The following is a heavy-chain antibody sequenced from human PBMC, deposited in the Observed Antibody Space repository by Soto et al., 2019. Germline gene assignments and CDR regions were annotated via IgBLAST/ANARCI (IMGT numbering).Heavy chain of an antibody. D-gene: IGHD2-15*01. CDR3: ARESYCSGGSCLHYYRPPRN. J-gene: IGHJ4*02. CDR2: IIPIFGTA. V-gene: IGHV1-69*01. CDR1: GGTFSSYA. Sequence: QVQLVQSGAEVKKPGSSVKVSCKASGGTFSSYAISWVRQAPGQGLEWMGGIIPIFGTANYAQKFQGRVTITADESTSTAYMELSSLRSEDTALYYCARESYCSGGSCLHYYRPPRNWGQGTLVTVSS.